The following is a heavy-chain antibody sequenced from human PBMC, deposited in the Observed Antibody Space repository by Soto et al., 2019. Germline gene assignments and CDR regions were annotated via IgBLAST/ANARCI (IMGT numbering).Heavy chain of an antibody. J-gene: IGHJ4*02. CDR1: GFTFSSYG. V-gene: IGHV3-30*18. D-gene: IGHD1-1*01. CDR2: ISYDGNNK. CDR3: AKERTRHFDY. Sequence: GGSLRLSCAASGFTFSSYGMHWVRQAPGKGLEWVAVISYDGNNKYYADSVKGRLTISRDNSKNTVSLQMNSLRVEDTAVYYCAKERTRHFDYWGQGIPVTVSS.